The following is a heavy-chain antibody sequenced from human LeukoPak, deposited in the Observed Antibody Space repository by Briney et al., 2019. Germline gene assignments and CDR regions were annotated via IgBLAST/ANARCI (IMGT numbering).Heavy chain of an antibody. CDR1: GYTFTSYD. J-gene: IGHJ6*03. D-gene: IGHD1-26*01. CDR2: MNPNSGNT. V-gene: IGHV1-8*02. Sequence: ASVKVSYKASGYTFTSYDINWVRQATGQGLEWMGWMNPNSGNTGYAQKFQGRVTMTRNTSISTAYMELSSLRSEDTAVYYCARAGSSYYYYYMDVWGKGTTVTVSS. CDR3: ARAGSSYYYYYMDV.